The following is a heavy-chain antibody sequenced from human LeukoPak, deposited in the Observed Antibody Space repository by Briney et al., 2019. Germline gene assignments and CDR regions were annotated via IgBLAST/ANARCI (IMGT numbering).Heavy chain of an antibody. CDR3: ARLDSSSWYPDY. V-gene: IGHV4-39*01. CDR2: IYYSGST. CDR1: GGSISSSSYY. D-gene: IGHD6-13*01. J-gene: IGHJ4*02. Sequence: PWETLSLTCTVSGGSISSSSYYWGWIRQPPGKGLEWIGSIYYSGSTYYNPSLKSRVTISVDTSKNQFSLKLSSVTAADTAVYYCARLDSSSWYPDYWGQGTLVTVSS.